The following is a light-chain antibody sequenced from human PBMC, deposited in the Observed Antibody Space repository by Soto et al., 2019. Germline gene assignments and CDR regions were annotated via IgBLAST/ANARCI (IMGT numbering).Light chain of an antibody. V-gene: IGLV2-18*02. CDR2: EVS. Sequence: QSVLTQPPSVSGSPGQSVTISCTGTSSDVGSYNRVSWYQQPPGTAPKLMIYEVSNRPSGVPDRFPGSKSGNTASLTISGLQAEDEADYYCSSYTGSSTPWVFGGGTKLTVL. J-gene: IGLJ2*01. CDR3: SSYTGSSTPWV. CDR1: SSDVGSYNR.